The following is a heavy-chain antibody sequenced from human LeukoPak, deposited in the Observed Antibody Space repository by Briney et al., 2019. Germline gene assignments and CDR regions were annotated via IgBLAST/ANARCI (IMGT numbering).Heavy chain of an antibody. CDR2: ISAYNGNP. J-gene: IGHJ5*02. CDR1: GYTFTSYG. Sequence: ASVKVSCKASGYTFTSYGISWVRQAPGQGLEWMGWISAYNGNPNYAQKPQGRVTMTTDTSTSTAYMELRSLRSDDTAVYYCARVAAVAGDNWFDPWGQGTLVTVSS. V-gene: IGHV1-18*01. CDR3: ARVAAVAGDNWFDP. D-gene: IGHD6-19*01.